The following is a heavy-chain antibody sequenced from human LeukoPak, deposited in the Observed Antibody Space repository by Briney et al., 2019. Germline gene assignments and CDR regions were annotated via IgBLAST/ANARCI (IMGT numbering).Heavy chain of an antibody. J-gene: IGHJ4*02. CDR3: ARAYSSGWYPDY. CDR1: GGSISSGTYY. D-gene: IGHD6-19*01. Sequence: PSETLSLTCTVSGGSISSGTYYWGWIRQPPGKGLEWIGEINHSGSTNYNPSLKSRVTISVDTSKNQFSLKLSSVTAADTAVYYCARAYSSGWYPDYWGQGTLVTVSS. CDR2: INHSGST. V-gene: IGHV4-39*07.